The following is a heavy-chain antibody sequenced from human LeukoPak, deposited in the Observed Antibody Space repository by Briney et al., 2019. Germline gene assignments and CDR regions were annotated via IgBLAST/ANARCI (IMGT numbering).Heavy chain of an antibody. CDR1: GYTFTRYG. D-gene: IGHD6-13*01. Sequence: ASVKVSCKASGYTFTRYGMSWVRQAPGQGLEWMGWISGSNGNTNYAQKLQGRVTMTTDTSTGTAYMELRSLRSDDTAVYYCARDLDSSTWYRGFDYWGQGTLVTVSS. CDR3: ARDLDSSTWYRGFDY. V-gene: IGHV1-18*01. J-gene: IGHJ4*02. CDR2: ISGSNGNT.